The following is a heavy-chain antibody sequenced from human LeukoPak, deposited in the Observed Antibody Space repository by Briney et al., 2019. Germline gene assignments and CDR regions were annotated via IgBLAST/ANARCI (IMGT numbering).Heavy chain of an antibody. CDR1: GFTFSSYT. J-gene: IGHJ6*03. CDR3: ARAPDYYYTDV. V-gene: IGHV3-21*01. CDR2: ISSSSSYI. Sequence: GGSLRLSCAASGFTFSSYTVNRVRQAPGKGLEWVSSISSSSSYIYYADAVKGRFTISRDNAKNSLYLQMNSLRAEDTAVYYCARAPDYYYTDVWGKGTTVTVSS.